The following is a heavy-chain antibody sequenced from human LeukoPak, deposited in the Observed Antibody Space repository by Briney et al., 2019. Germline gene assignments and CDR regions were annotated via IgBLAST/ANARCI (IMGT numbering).Heavy chain of an antibody. CDR2: INPNSGGT. CDR1: GYTFTGFC. V-gene: IGHV1-2*02. CDR3: ARVGDSDY. J-gene: IGHJ4*02. D-gene: IGHD2-21*02. Sequence: ASVKVSCKASGYTFTGFCIHWVRQAPGQGLEWMGWINPNSGGTYYAQKFQGRVTMTRDTSISTAYMELSRLRSDDTAVYYCARVGDSDYWGQGTLVTVSS.